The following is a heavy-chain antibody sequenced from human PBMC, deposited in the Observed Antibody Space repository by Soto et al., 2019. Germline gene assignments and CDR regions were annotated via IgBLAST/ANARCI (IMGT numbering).Heavy chain of an antibody. CDR3: AKDFGYDFWSGYLDYYYYGMDV. CDR2: ISYDGSNK. CDR1: GFTFSSYG. D-gene: IGHD3-3*01. Sequence: GGSLRLSCAASGFTFSSYGMHWVRQAPSKGLEWVAVISYDGSNKYYADSVEGRFTISRDNSKNTLYLQMNSLRAEDTAVYYCAKDFGYDFWSGYLDYYYYGMDVWGQGTTVTVSS. J-gene: IGHJ6*02. V-gene: IGHV3-30*18.